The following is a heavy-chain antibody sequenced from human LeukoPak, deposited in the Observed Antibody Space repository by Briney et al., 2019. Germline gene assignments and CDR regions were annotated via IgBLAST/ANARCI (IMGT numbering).Heavy chain of an antibody. CDR1: GGSISSYY. CDR3: ARVLGTTNSPYDAFDI. J-gene: IGHJ3*02. CDR2: IYYGGST. D-gene: IGHD1-7*01. V-gene: IGHV4-59*01. Sequence: PSETLSLTCTVSGGSISSYYWSWIRQPPGKGLEWIGNIYYGGSTNYNPSLKSRVTISVDTSKNQFSLKLSSVTAADTAVYYCARVLGTTNSPYDAFDIWGQGTMVTVSS.